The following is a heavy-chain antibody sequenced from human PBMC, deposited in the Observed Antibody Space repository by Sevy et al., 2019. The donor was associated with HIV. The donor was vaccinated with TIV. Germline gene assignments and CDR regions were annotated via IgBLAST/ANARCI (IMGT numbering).Heavy chain of an antibody. V-gene: IGHV3-23*01. J-gene: IGHJ5*02. CDR2: ISGSGGTT. Sequence: GGSLRLSCTATEFTSRAFAMNWVRQTPEKGLEWVSSISGSGGTTYYADSVKGRFTISRDKSKGSLYLQMNSLAVDDTAVYYCARPNGDCGADWFDTWGQGTLVTVSS. D-gene: IGHD2-21*02. CDR3: ARPNGDCGADWFDT. CDR1: EFTSRAFA.